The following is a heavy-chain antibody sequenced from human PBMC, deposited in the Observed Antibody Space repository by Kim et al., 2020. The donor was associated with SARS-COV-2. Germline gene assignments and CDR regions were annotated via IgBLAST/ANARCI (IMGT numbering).Heavy chain of an antibody. Sequence: LKRRVTISVDTSKNQFSLRLSSVTAADTAVYYCARDGGSGSYLTYNWFDPWGQGTLVTVSS. V-gene: IGHV4-39*07. D-gene: IGHD3-10*01. CDR3: ARDGGSGSYLTYNWFDP. J-gene: IGHJ5*02.